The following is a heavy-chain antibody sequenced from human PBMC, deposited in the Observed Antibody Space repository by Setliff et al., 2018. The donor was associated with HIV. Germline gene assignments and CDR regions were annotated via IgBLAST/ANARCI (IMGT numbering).Heavy chain of an antibody. V-gene: IGHV3-48*04. CDR3: LRGGSFGDIPNC. CDR1: GFTFSTYS. D-gene: IGHD4-17*01. Sequence: GGSLRLSCAVSGFTFSTYSMNWVRQAPGKGLEWVSYISSSSSTIYYADSVKGRFTVSRDNAKNSLYLQMNSLRAGDTAVYYCLRGGSFGDIPNCWGQGTLVTVSS. CDR2: ISSSSSTI. J-gene: IGHJ4*02.